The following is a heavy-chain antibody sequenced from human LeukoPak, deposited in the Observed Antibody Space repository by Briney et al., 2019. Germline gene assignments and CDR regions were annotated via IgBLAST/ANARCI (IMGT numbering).Heavy chain of an antibody. CDR2: IKQDGSEK. CDR3: ARQYNHILTGYHRKELYWYFDL. CDR1: GFTFSSYW. D-gene: IGHD3-9*01. J-gene: IGHJ2*01. V-gene: IGHV3-7*01. Sequence: PGGSLRLSCAASGFTFSSYWMSWVRQAPGKGLEWVANIKQDGSEKYYVDSVKGRFTISRDNAKNSLYLQMNSLRAEDTAVYYCARQYNHILTGYHRKELYWYFDLWGRGTLVTVSS.